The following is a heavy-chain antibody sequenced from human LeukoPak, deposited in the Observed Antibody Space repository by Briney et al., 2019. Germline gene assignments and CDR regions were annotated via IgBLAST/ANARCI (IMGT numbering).Heavy chain of an antibody. CDR2: ISVSASPF. CDR3: ARKSGDLDY. Sequence: GGSLRLSCAASGFTFSNYEMTWVRQAPGKGLEWDYYISVSASPFYYADSVKGRFTISRNNAKNSLYLQMNSLTAEETAVYYCARKSGDLDYWGQGTLVTVSS. CDR1: GFTFSNYE. J-gene: IGHJ4*02. V-gene: IGHV3-48*03. D-gene: IGHD3-10*01.